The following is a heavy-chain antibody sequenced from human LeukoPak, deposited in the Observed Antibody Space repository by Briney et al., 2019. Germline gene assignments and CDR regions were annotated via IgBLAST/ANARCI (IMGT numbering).Heavy chain of an antibody. D-gene: IGHD3-10*01. CDR2: IDWDDDK. Sequence: SGPALVKPTQTLTLTCTFSGFSLSTSGMCVSWIRQPPVKALEWLARIDWDDDKYYSTSLKTRLTISKDTSKNQVVLTMTHMDPVDTATYYCARTPSNYGSGSYPIDYWGQGTLVTVSS. V-gene: IGHV2-70*11. CDR3: ARTPSNYGSGSYPIDY. CDR1: GFSLSTSGMC. J-gene: IGHJ4*02.